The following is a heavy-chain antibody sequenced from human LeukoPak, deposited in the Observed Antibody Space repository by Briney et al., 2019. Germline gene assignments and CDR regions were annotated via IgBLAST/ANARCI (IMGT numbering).Heavy chain of an antibody. CDR3: ARDPVYGDYLGNY. CDR1: GGSISSSNW. CDR2: IYHSGST. D-gene: IGHD4-17*01. J-gene: IGHJ4*02. V-gene: IGHV4-4*02. Sequence: DPSETLSLTCAVSGGSISSSNWWSWVRQPPGKGLEWIGEIYHSGSTNYNPSLKSRVTISVDKSKNQFSLKLSSVTAADTAVYYCARDPVYGDYLGNYWGQGTLVTVSS.